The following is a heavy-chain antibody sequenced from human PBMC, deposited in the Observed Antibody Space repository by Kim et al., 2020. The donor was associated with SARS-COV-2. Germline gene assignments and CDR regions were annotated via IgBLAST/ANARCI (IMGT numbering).Heavy chain of an antibody. D-gene: IGHD3-9*01. CDR3: ARDLPRLRYFDWLSPPSGGMDV. CDR1: GYTFTSYG. Sequence: ASVKVSCKASGYTFTSYGISWVRQAPGQGLEWMGWISAYNGNTNYAQKLQGRVTMTTDTSTSTAYMELRSLRSDDTAVYYCARDLPRLRYFDWLSPPSGGMDVWGQGTTVTVSS. V-gene: IGHV1-18*04. J-gene: IGHJ6*02. CDR2: ISAYNGNT.